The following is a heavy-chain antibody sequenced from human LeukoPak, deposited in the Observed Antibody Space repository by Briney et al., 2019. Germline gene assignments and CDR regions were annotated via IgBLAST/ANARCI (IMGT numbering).Heavy chain of an antibody. CDR3: ARDTYYYDSSGYSY. CDR1: GFTFSSYS. D-gene: IGHD3-22*01. J-gene: IGHJ4*02. V-gene: IGHV3-21*01. CDR2: ISSSSSYI. Sequence: NPGGSLRLSCAASGFTFSSYSMTWVRQAPGKGLEWVSSISSSSSYIYYADSVKGRFTISRDNAKNSLYLQMNSLRAEDTAVYYCARDTYYYDSSGYSYWGQGTLVTVSS.